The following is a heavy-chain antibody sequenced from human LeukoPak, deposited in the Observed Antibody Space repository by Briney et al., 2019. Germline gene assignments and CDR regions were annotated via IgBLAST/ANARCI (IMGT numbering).Heavy chain of an antibody. CDR3: ARAGVRFLEWLSIAPEGIDAFDI. D-gene: IGHD3-3*01. V-gene: IGHV1-46*01. Sequence: ASVKVSCKASGYTFTSYYMHWVRQAPGQGLEWMGIINPSGGSTSYAQKFQGRVTMTRDTSTSTVYMELSSLRSEDTAVYYCARAGVRFLEWLSIAPEGIDAFDIWGQGTMVTVSS. CDR2: INPSGGST. CDR1: GYTFTSYY. J-gene: IGHJ3*02.